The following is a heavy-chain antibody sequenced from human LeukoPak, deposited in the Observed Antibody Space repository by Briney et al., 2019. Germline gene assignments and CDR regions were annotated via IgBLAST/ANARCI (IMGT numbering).Heavy chain of an antibody. CDR1: GFTFSSYW. CDR3: ARFAKDNYYYYGMDV. Sequence: GGSLRLSCAASGFTFSSYWMSWARQAPGKGLEWVANIKQDGSEEYYVDSVKGRFTISRDNAKNSLYLQMNSLRAEDTAVYYCARFAKDNYYYYGMDVWGQGTTVTVSS. D-gene: IGHD4/OR15-4a*01. V-gene: IGHV3-7*01. CDR2: IKQDGSEE. J-gene: IGHJ6*02.